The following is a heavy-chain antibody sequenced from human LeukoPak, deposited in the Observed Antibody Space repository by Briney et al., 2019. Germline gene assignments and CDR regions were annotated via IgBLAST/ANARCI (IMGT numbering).Heavy chain of an antibody. V-gene: IGHV3-23*01. D-gene: IGHD6-19*01. Sequence: GGSLRLSCATSGFTFSDHAMTWVRQPPGKGLAWVSAISGTGGATNYADSVKGRVTISRDNSKNTLYLQMSSLRAEDTALYYCAKDRFGWQRGFDSWGQGTLVTVSS. CDR2: ISGTGGAT. CDR1: GFTFSDHA. J-gene: IGHJ4*02. CDR3: AKDRFGWQRGFDS.